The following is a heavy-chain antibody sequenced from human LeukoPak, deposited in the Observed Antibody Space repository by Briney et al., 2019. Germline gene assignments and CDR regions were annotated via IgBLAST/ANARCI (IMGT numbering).Heavy chain of an antibody. V-gene: IGHV4-61*02. CDR1: GGSISSGSFY. CDR2: IYTSGST. CDR3: ASHPNWDDAFDI. Sequence: SETLSLTCTVSGGSISSGSFYWSWIRQPAGKGLEWIGRIYTSGSTNYNPSLKSRVTISVDTSKNQFSLKLSSVTAADTAVYYCASHPNWDDAFDIWGQGTMVTVSS. J-gene: IGHJ3*02. D-gene: IGHD1-1*01.